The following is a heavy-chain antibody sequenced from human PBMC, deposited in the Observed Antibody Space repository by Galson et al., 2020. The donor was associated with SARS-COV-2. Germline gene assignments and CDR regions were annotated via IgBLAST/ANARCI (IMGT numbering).Heavy chain of an antibody. V-gene: IGHV2-70*11. J-gene: IGHJ3*02. Sequence: ESGPTLVKPTQTLTLTCTFSGFSLSTSGMCVSWIRQPPGKALEWLARIDWDDDKYYSTSLKTRLTISKDTSKNQVVLTMTNMDPEDTATYYCARGYYDILTGYYDAFDIWGQGTMVTVSS. D-gene: IGHD3-9*01. CDR3: ARGYYDILTGYYDAFDI. CDR2: IDWDDDK. CDR1: GFSLSTSGMC.